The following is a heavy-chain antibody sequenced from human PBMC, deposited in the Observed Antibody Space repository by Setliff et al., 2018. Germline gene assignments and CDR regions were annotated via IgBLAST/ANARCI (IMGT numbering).Heavy chain of an antibody. V-gene: IGHV1-46*01. CDR2: VNPSNGAI. CDR1: GYTFTTYY. J-gene: IGHJ4*02. CDR3: AREFPGGTKGFDY. Sequence: ASVKVSCKASGYTFTTYYIHWARQAPGQGLEWVGRVNPSNGAIHYAQNFQGRVTMTRDTSTSIVYMELNSLRFEDTAVYYCAREFPGGTKGFDYWGQGTLVTAPQ. D-gene: IGHD1-1*01.